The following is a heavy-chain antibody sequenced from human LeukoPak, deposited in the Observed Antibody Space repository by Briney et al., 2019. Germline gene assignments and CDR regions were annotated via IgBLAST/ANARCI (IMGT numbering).Heavy chain of an antibody. V-gene: IGHV4-34*01. D-gene: IGHD1-26*01. CDR2: INHSGST. J-gene: IGHJ4*02. CDR3: ARGGSIVGANMTDY. Sequence: SETLSLTCAVYGGSFSGYYWSWIRQPPGKGLEWIGEINHSGSTNYNPSLKSRVTISVDTSKNQFSLKLSSVTAADTAVCYCARGGSIVGANMTDYWGQGTLVTVSS. CDR1: GGSFSGYY.